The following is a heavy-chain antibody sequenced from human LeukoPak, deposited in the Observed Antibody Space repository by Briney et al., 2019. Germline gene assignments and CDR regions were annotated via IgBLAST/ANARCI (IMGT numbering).Heavy chain of an antibody. Sequence: PGGSLRLSCAASGFTFSSYWMSRVRQAPGKGLEWVANIKQDGSEKYYVDSVKGRFTISRDNAKNSLYLQMNSLRAEDTAVYYCAREKDGFPDYYYYYMDVWGKGTTVTVSS. V-gene: IGHV3-7*01. CDR3: AREKDGFPDYYYYYMDV. CDR1: GFTFSSYW. CDR2: IKQDGSEK. J-gene: IGHJ6*03. D-gene: IGHD5-24*01.